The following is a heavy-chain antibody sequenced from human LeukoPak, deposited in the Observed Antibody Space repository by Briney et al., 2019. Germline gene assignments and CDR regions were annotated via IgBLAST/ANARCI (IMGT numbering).Heavy chain of an antibody. CDR3: AGQKGMDY. Sequence: GRSLRLSCAASGFTFSSYTMSWVRQAPGEGLEWVSSISSDRTTIFYADSVKGRFTISRDNAQNSLYLQMNSLRDEDTAVYYCAGQKGMDYWGQGTLVVVSS. V-gene: IGHV3-48*02. J-gene: IGHJ4*02. CDR2: ISSDRTTI. CDR1: GFTFSSYT.